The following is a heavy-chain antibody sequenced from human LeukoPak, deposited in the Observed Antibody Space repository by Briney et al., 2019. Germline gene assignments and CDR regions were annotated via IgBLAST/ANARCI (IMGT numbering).Heavy chain of an antibody. Sequence: PGGSLRLSCTPSGFTFSNYAMTWVRQAPGMGLEWVSTSGDGGLTWYTDSVRGRFTISRDNSKNTLYLQMNSLRVEDTAVYYCAKPFIVGATGYYYYYMDVWGKGTTVTVAS. CDR1: GFTFSNYA. D-gene: IGHD1-26*01. CDR2: SGDGGLT. J-gene: IGHJ6*03. V-gene: IGHV3-23*01. CDR3: AKPFIVGATGYYYYYMDV.